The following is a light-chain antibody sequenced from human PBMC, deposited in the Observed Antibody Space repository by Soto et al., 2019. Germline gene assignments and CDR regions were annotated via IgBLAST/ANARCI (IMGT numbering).Light chain of an antibody. CDR1: SSDVGGYNH. J-gene: IGLJ1*01. V-gene: IGLV2-14*01. CDR3: SSYTSSDTYF. Sequence: QSALTQPASVSGSPGQSITISCTGTSSDVGGYNHVSWYQQHPGKAPKLMIYDVSNRPSGASNRFSGSKSGSTASLTISALQAEDEAKYYCSSYTSSDTYFFGTGTKLTVL. CDR2: DVS.